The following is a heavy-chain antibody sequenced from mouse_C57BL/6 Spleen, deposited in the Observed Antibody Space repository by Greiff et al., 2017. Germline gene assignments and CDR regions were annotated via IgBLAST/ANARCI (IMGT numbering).Heavy chain of an antibody. Sequence: DVKLVESGGGLVQPGGSLKLSCAASGFTFSDYYMYWVRQTPEKRLEWVAYISNGGGSTYYPDTVKGRFTISRDNAKNTLYLQMSRLKSEDTAMYYCARGDLGRGFDYWGQGTTLTVSS. CDR2: ISNGGGST. J-gene: IGHJ2*01. D-gene: IGHD4-1*01. CDR3: ARGDLGRGFDY. CDR1: GFTFSDYY. V-gene: IGHV5-12*01.